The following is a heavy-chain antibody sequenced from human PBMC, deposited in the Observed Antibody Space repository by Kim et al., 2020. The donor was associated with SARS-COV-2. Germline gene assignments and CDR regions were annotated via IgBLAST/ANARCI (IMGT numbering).Heavy chain of an antibody. CDR3: AKDPGNLTALDY. V-gene: IGHV3-23*01. Sequence: GGSLRLSCAASGFSFRYHAMSWVRQAPGKGLEWVSSIRGGGDNTYYADSVKGRFTISRDNSKNMLYLQMNSLRAEDTALYYCAKDPGNLTALDYWGQGTLVGVSS. CDR1: GFSFRYHA. CDR2: IRGGGDNT. D-gene: IGHD3-9*01. J-gene: IGHJ4*02.